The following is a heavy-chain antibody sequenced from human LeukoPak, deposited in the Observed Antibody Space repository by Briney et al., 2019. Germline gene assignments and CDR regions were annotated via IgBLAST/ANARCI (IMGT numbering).Heavy chain of an antibody. V-gene: IGHV5-51*01. CDR3: ARGYHTTTVTTYYYYGMDV. D-gene: IGHD4-17*01. J-gene: IGHJ6*02. CDR2: IYPGDSDT. Sequence: GESLKISCKGSGYSFTSYWIGWVRQMPGKGLEWMGIIYPGDSDTRYSPSFQGQVTISADKSISTAYLQWSSLKASDTAMYYCARGYHTTTVTTYYYYGMDVWGQGTTVTVSS. CDR1: GYSFTSYW.